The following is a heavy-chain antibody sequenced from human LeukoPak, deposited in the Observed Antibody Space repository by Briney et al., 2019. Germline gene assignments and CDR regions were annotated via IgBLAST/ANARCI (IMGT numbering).Heavy chain of an antibody. V-gene: IGHV4-34*01. J-gene: IGHJ4*02. Sequence: SETLSLTCAVYGGSFSGYYWSWIRQPPGKGLEWIGEINHSGSTNYNPSLKSRVTISVDTSKNQFSLKLSSVTAAGTAVYYCARGVRDGYNPGPFDYWGQGTLVTVSS. D-gene: IGHD5-12*01. CDR3: ARGVRDGYNPGPFDY. CDR1: GGSFSGYY. CDR2: INHSGST.